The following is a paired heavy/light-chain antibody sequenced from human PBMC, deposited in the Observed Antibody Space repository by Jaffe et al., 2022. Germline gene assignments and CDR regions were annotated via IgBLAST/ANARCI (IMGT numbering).Heavy chain of an antibody. Sequence: EVQLLESGGGLAQPGGSLRLSCAASGLSFNNYGMSWVRQAPGKGLEWVSGISGSGGNTYYADSVKGRFTISRDNSKNTVYLQMNSLRAEDTAVYYCAKVRVTSLLDAFDIWGQGTMVTVSS. CDR2: ISGSGGNT. CDR3: AKVRVTSLLDAFDI. J-gene: IGHJ3*02. V-gene: IGHV3-23*01. D-gene: IGHD2-21*02. CDR1: GLSFNNYG.
Light chain of an antibody. J-gene: IGKJ4*01. Sequence: DIQLTQSPSFLSASVGDRVTITCRASQGISSYLAWYQQKPGKAPKLLIYAASTLQSGVPSRFSGSGSGTEFTLTISSLQPEDFATYYCQQLNSYPRTFGGGTKVEIK. CDR1: QGISSY. CDR3: QQLNSYPRT. CDR2: AAS. V-gene: IGKV1-9*01.